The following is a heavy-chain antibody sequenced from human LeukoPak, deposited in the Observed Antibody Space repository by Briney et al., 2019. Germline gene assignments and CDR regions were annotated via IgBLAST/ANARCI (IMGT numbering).Heavy chain of an antibody. Sequence: GGSLRLSCAASGFTFSSYSMNWVRLAPGKGLEWVSCISSSSSYIYYADSLKGRFTISRDNAKSSLYLQMNSLRAEDTAVYYCARARNDYGDYVFDYWGQGTLVTVSS. D-gene: IGHD4-17*01. V-gene: IGHV3-21*01. CDR2: ISSSSSYI. CDR1: GFTFSSYS. J-gene: IGHJ4*02. CDR3: ARARNDYGDYVFDY.